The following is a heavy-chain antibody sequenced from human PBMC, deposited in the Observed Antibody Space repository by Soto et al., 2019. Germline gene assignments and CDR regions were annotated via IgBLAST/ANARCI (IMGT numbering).Heavy chain of an antibody. Sequence: SETLSLTCTVSGDSLSSRGYYWTWVRQHPGKGLEWIGYIYHSGSTFYNPSLKSRLSISVDTSKNHFSLSLSSVTAADTAVYYCARANILTGYSDTFDIWGQGTMVTVSS. CDR2: IYHSGST. CDR1: GDSLSSRGYY. V-gene: IGHV4-31*03. J-gene: IGHJ3*02. D-gene: IGHD3-9*01. CDR3: ARANILTGYSDTFDI.